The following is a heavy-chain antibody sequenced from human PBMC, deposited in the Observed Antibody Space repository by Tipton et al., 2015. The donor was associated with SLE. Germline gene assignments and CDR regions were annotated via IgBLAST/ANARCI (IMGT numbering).Heavy chain of an antibody. Sequence: SGFTFSSYGMHWVRQAPGKGLEWVAVIWYDGSNKYYADSGKGRFTISRDNSKNTLYLQMNSLRAEDTAVYYCAASGSGYYGLGYWGQGTLVTVSS. V-gene: IGHV3-33*01. D-gene: IGHD3-22*01. CDR3: AASGSGYYGLGY. CDR2: IWYDGSNK. CDR1: GFTFSSYG. J-gene: IGHJ4*02.